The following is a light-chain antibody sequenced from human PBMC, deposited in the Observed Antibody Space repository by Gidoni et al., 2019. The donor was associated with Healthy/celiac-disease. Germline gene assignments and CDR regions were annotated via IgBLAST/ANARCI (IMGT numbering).Light chain of an antibody. J-gene: IGKJ2*01. V-gene: IGKV1-5*01. CDR2: DAS. CDR3: QQYNSYPYT. Sequence: DIQMTQSPSTLSASVGDRVTITCRASQSISSWLDWYQQKPGKAPKLLIYDASSLESGVPSRFIGSGSGPVFTLPISSLQPDDFATSSFQQYNSYPYTFGQGTKLEIK. CDR1: QSISSW.